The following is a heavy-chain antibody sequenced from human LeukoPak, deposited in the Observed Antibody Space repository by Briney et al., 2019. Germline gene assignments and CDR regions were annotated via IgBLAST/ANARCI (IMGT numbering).Heavy chain of an antibody. D-gene: IGHD6-13*01. CDR2: IYYTGST. CDR3: ARHARFQQLGSFDS. J-gene: IGHJ4*02. Sequence: SETLSLTCSVSGGSISSFYWSWIRQPPGKGLEWIGYIYYTGSTDYNPSLRGRVTISVDTSRNEFSLQLTSVTAADTAVYHCARHARFQQLGSFDSWGQGTLVTVSS. CDR1: GGSISSFY. V-gene: IGHV4-59*08.